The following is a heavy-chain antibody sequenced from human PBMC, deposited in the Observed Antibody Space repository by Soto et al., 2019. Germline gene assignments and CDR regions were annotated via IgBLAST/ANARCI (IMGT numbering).Heavy chain of an antibody. CDR1: GYTLTSYG. J-gene: IGHJ4*02. V-gene: IGHV1-18*01. CDR2: ISAYNGNT. Sequence: GAPVKVSGKASGYTLTSYGISWVRQAPGQGLEWMGWISAYNGNTNYAQKLQGRVTMTTDTSTSTAYMELRSLRSDDTAVYYCARLFQRKIAAADHWGQGTLVTVSS. D-gene: IGHD6-13*01. CDR3: ARLFQRKIAAADH.